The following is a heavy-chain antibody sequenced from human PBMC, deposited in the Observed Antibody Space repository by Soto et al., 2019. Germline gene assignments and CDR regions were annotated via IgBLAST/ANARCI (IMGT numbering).Heavy chain of an antibody. V-gene: IGHV1-3*04. D-gene: IGHD3-22*01. CDR1: GYAFTTYA. CDR2: INTGNGNT. Sequence: QVQLVQSGAEVRKPGASVKVSCKASGYAFTTYALHWVRQAPGQRLEWMGWINTGNGNTKYSQKFQGRVTITRDTSASTVYMELSSLRSEDTAVYYCAKGLYSFDSSGYYDYWGQGTLVTVSS. CDR3: AKGLYSFDSSGYYDY. J-gene: IGHJ4*02.